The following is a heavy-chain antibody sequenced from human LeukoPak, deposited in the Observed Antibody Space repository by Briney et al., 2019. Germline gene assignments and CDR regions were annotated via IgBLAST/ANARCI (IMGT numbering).Heavy chain of an antibody. CDR1: GYTFTGYY. V-gene: IGHV1-69*13. CDR2: IIPIFGTA. CDR3: ASGTKYSSSFYQYFDY. D-gene: IGHD6-6*01. J-gene: IGHJ4*02. Sequence: SVKVSCKASGYTFTGYYMHWVRQAPGQGLEWMGGIIPIFGTANYAQKFQGRVTITADESTSTAYMELSSLRSEDTAVYYCASGTKYSSSFYQYFDYWGQGTLVTVSS.